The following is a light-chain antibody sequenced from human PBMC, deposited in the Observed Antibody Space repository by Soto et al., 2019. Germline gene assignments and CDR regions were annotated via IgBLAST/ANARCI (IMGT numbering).Light chain of an antibody. V-gene: IGKV1-33*01. Sequence: DIQMTQSPSSLSASVGDRITITCQASQDITNYLNWYQQKPGKAPKLLIFDASNLDGGVPSRLSGSGSGTDFTFTISSLHPEDIATYFCQQFHSPPITFGPGTKVDIK. CDR1: QDITNY. J-gene: IGKJ3*01. CDR3: QQFHSPPIT. CDR2: DAS.